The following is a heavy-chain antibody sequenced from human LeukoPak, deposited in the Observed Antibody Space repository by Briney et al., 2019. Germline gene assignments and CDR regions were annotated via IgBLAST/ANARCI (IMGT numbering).Heavy chain of an antibody. CDR2: ISAYNGNT. D-gene: IGHD6-19*01. CDR1: GYPFTSYG. J-gene: IGHJ4*02. Sequence: ASVKVSCKTSGYPFTSYGISWVRQAPGQELEWMGWISAYNGNTNYAQIVQGRVTMTTDTSTRTAYMELRSLRSDDTAIYYCARPLAVASFYYYFDYWGQGTLVTVSS. V-gene: IGHV1-18*01. CDR3: ARPLAVASFYYYFDY.